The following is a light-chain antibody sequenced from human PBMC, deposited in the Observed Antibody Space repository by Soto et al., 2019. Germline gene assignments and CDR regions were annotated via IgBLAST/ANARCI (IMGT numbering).Light chain of an antibody. Sequence: DIHLTQSPSSLSASVGDRVTITCRASQAITNNLAWYQQKPGNPPRLLIYEESTLHSGVPSRFSGSASGTEFTLTISYLESDDFATYCCQQYHRYSTFXQGTKLDIK. J-gene: IGKJ1*01. CDR2: EES. CDR3: QQYHRYST. V-gene: IGKV1-9*01. CDR1: QAITNN.